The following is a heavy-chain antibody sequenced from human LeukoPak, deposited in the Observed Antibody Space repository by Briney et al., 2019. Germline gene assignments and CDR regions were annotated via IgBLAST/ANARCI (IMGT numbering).Heavy chain of an antibody. CDR3: TRQFSSPFDY. Sequence: GGSLRLSCAASGSTFSGSAMHWVRQASGKGLEWVGRIRSKANSYATAYAASVKGRFTISRDDSKNTAYLQMNSLKTEDTAVYYCTRQFSSPFDYWGQGTLVTVSS. V-gene: IGHV3-73*01. CDR1: GSTFSGSA. D-gene: IGHD6-13*01. CDR2: IRSKANSYAT. J-gene: IGHJ4*02.